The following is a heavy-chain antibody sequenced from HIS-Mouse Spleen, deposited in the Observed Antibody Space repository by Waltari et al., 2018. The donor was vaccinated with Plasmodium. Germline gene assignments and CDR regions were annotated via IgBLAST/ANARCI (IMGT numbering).Heavy chain of an antibody. CDR1: GFTFSSYW. CDR3: ASSWYWYFDL. V-gene: IGHV3-7*01. D-gene: IGHD6-13*01. CDR2: IKQDGSEK. Sequence: EVQLVESGGGLVQPGGSLRLSLSASGFTFSSYWMSWVRQAPGKGLEWGANIKQDGSEKYYVDSVKGRFTISRDNAKNSLYLQMNSLRAEDTAVYYCASSWYWYFDLWGRGTLVTVSS. J-gene: IGHJ2*01.